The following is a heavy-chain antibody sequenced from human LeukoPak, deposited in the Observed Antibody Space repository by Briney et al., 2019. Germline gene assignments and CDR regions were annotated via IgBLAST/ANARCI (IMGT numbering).Heavy chain of an antibody. CDR3: AVMDLDSSGPTRDY. CDR2: INPSGSST. D-gene: IGHD3-22*01. V-gene: IGHV1-46*01. CDR1: GYAFTRHY. Sequence: ASVKVSCKASGYAFTRHYMHWVRQAPGQGLEWMGLINPSGSSTIYAQKFQGRVTITRDMSTSTAYMELSSLRSEDTAVYYCAVMDLDSSGPTRDYWGQGTLVTVSS. J-gene: IGHJ4*02.